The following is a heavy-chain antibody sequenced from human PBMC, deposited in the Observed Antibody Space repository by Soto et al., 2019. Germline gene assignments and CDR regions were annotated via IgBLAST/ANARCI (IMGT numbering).Heavy chain of an antibody. D-gene: IGHD3-16*01. J-gene: IGHJ3*02. CDR3: ARDGRLGESDAFDI. Sequence: GASVKVSCKASGGTFSSYAISWVRQAPGQGLEWMGGIIPIFGTANYAQKFQGRVTITADESTSTAYMELSSLRSEDTAVYYCARDGRLGESDAFDIWGQGTMVTVSS. CDR2: IIPIFGTA. CDR1: GGTFSSYA. V-gene: IGHV1-69*13.